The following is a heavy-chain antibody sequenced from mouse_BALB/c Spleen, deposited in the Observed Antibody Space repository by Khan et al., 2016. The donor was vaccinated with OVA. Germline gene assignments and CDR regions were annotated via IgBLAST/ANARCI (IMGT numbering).Heavy chain of an antibody. CDR2: IWGDGST. CDR3: ARAYYGNYREASDY. D-gene: IGHD2-10*01. V-gene: IGHV2-6-7*01. J-gene: IGHJ4*01. Sequence: QVQLKQSGPGLVAPSQSLSITCTVSGFSLTGYGVNWVRQPPGQGLEWLGMIWGDGSTDYNSALKSRLSISKDNSKSKVFIKMHRLQTDDTARYDCARAYYGNYREASDYWGQGTSVTVSS. CDR1: GFSLTGYG.